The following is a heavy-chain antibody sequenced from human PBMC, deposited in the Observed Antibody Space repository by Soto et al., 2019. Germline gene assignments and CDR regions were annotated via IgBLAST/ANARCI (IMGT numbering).Heavy chain of an antibody. CDR3: ARDWEWGAEDYC. CDR1: GFTFSSYW. Sequence: EVQLVESGGGLVQPGGSLRLSCAASGFTFSSYWMTWVRQAPGKGLEWVAHIKEDGGEKKYVDSVKGRFTISRDNAKNSLYLQMNRMRVEDTAVYYCARDWEWGAEDYCWGNGTLVTVSS. V-gene: IGHV3-7*01. D-gene: IGHD3-3*01. CDR2: IKEDGGEK. J-gene: IGHJ4*01.